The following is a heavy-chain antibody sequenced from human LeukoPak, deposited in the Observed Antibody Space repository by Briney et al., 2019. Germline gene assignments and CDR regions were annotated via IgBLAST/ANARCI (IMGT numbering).Heavy chain of an antibody. CDR1: GFTFSSYG. CDR3: AKDRYVRWLQAFFIDY. J-gene: IGHJ4*02. CDR2: IRYDGSNK. Sequence: GGSLRLSCAASGFTFSSYGMHWVRQAPGKGLEWVAFIRYDGSNKYYADSVKGRFTISRDNSKNTLYLQMNSLRAEGTAVYYCAKDRYVRWLQAFFIDYWGQGTLVTVSS. D-gene: IGHD5-24*01. V-gene: IGHV3-30*02.